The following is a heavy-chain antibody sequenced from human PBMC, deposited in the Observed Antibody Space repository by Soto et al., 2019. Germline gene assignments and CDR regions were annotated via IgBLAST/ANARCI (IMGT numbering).Heavy chain of an antibody. Sequence: QLQLHESGPGLVKPSETLSLTCAVSGVSIHNSHSFWAWIRQPPGKGLEFIGSVYYSGGANYNPSLKGRVTISVDTSKNQLSLRVNSVTAADTAVYYCGRVVEGATRHTDFDSWGQGTLVTVSS. CDR2: VYYSGGA. CDR1: GVSIHNSHSF. D-gene: IGHD2-15*01. J-gene: IGHJ5*01. V-gene: IGHV4-39*01. CDR3: GRVVEGATRHTDFDS.